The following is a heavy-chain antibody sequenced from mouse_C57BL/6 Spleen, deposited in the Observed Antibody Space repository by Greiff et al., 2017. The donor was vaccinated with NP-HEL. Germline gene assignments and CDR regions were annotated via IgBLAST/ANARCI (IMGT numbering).Heavy chain of an antibody. CDR3: ARQADYYGDFDY. V-gene: IGHV5-6*01. CDR1: GFTFSSYG. J-gene: IGHJ2*01. D-gene: IGHD1-1*01. Sequence: EVKVVESGGDLVKPGGSLKLSCAASGFTFSSYGMSWVRQTPDKRLEWVATISSGGSYTYYPDSVKGRFTISRDNAKNTLYLQMSSLKSEDTAMYYCARQADYYGDFDYWGQGTTLTVSS. CDR2: ISSGGSYT.